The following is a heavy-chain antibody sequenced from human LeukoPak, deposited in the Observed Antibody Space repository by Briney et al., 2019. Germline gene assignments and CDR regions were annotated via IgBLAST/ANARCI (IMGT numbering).Heavy chain of an antibody. CDR3: ARATYYYDSSGYYIDALDI. D-gene: IGHD3-22*01. J-gene: IGHJ3*02. Sequence: PSETLSLTCTVSGGSISGYYWNWIRQSPGKGLEWIGYIYYSGSTNYNPSLKSRVTISVDTSKNQFSLKLRSVTAADTAVYYCARATYYYDSSGYYIDALDIWGQGTMVTVSS. V-gene: IGHV4-59*01. CDR1: GGSISGYY. CDR2: IYYSGST.